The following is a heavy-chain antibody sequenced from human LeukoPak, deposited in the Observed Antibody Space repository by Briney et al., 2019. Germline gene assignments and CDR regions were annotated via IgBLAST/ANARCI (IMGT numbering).Heavy chain of an antibody. Sequence: GRSLRLSCAASGFTFSSYAMTWVRQAPGKGLEWVSTIISGGGHTYYGDSVKGRFSISRDNSKNTLYLQMNSLRAEDTAVYYCAKCRGIQLFYYYMDVWGKGTTVTVSS. V-gene: IGHV3-23*01. CDR2: IISGGGHT. J-gene: IGHJ6*03. CDR3: AKCRGIQLFYYYMDV. D-gene: IGHD5-18*01. CDR1: GFTFSSYA.